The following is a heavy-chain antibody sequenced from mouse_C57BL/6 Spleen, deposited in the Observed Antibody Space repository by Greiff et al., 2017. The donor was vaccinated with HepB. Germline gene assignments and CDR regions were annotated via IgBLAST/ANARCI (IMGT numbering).Heavy chain of an antibody. J-gene: IGHJ2*01. V-gene: IGHV2-3*01. CDR1: GFSFTSYG. CDR3: ASPCYSNYEGADY. CDR2: IWGDGST. D-gene: IGHD2-5*01. Sequence: VMLVESGPGLVAPSQSLSITCTVSGFSFTSYGVSWVRQPPGKGLEWLGVIWGDGSTNYHSALISRLSISQDNSKSKVFLKLNSLQTDDTAAYYCASPCYSNYEGADYWGQGTTLTVSS.